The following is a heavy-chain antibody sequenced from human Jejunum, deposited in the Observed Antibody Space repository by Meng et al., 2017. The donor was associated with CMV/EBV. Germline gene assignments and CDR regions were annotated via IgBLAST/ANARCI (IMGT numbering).Heavy chain of an antibody. J-gene: IGHJ4*02. Sequence: SGGSISSGDYYWSWIRQHPGKGPEWIGYVYYSGSTYYIPSLRSRLAISVDTSTNHFSLRLSSVTAADTAVYYCARERADSSGYHGFDYWGQGTLVTVSS. CDR2: VYYSGST. CDR1: GGSISSGDYY. CDR3: ARERADSSGYHGFDY. V-gene: IGHV4-31*02. D-gene: IGHD3-22*01.